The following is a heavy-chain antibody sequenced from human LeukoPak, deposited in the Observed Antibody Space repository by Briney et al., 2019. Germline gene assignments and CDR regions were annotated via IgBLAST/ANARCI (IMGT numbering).Heavy chain of an antibody. CDR2: IYYSGST. V-gene: IGHV4-39*01. D-gene: IGHD1-26*01. CDR3: ARLEWELQHMDV. Sequence: PSETLSLTCTVSGGSISSSSYYWGWIRQPPGKGLEWVGSIYYSGSTYYNPSLKSRVTISVDTSKNQFSLKLSSVTAADTAVYYCARLEWELQHMDVWGKGTTVTISS. J-gene: IGHJ6*03. CDR1: GGSISSSSYY.